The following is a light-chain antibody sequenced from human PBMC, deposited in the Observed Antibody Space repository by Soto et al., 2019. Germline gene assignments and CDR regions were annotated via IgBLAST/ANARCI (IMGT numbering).Light chain of an antibody. J-gene: IGKJ2*01. CDR2: KSS. V-gene: IGKV1-5*03. CDR3: QQYNSYPYT. CDR1: QSISSW. Sequence: DIQMTQSPSTLSASVGDRVTITCRASQSISSWLAWYQQKPGKAPKLLIYKSSSLESGVPSRFSGSGSGTEFTLTISSLQPDDFATYYCQQYNSYPYTFGQGTKLEIK.